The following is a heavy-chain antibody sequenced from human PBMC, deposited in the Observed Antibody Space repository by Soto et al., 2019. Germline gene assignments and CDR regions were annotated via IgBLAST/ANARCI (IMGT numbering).Heavy chain of an antibody. V-gene: IGHV4-30-2*01. J-gene: IGHJ6*02. CDR1: GGSISSGGYS. Sequence: SETLSLTCAVSGGSISSGGYSWSWIRQPPGKGLEWIGYIYHSGSTYYNPSLKSRVTISVDRSKNQFSLKLSPVTAADTAVYYCARVAAVGGMDVWGQGTTVTVSS. D-gene: IGHD2-15*01. CDR2: IYHSGST. CDR3: ARVAAVGGMDV.